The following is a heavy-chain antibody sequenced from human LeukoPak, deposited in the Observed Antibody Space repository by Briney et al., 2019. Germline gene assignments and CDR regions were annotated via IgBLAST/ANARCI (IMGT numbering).Heavy chain of an antibody. D-gene: IGHD5-12*01. J-gene: IGHJ4*02. V-gene: IGHV1-69*01. CDR1: GGTFSSYA. CDR2: IIPIFGTA. Sequence: AASVKVSCKASGGTFSSYAISWVRQAPGQGLEWMGGIIPIFGTANYAQKFQGRVTITADESTSTAYMELSSLRSEDTAVYYCARGRLVADIDYWGQGTLVTVSS. CDR3: ARGRLVADIDY.